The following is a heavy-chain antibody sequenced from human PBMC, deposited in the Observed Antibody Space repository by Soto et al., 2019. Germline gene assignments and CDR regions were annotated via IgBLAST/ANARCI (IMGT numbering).Heavy chain of an antibody. J-gene: IGHJ4*02. D-gene: IGHD2-2*01. Sequence: VQLVESGGGVVQPGRSLRLSCGASGLTFSTYGFHLVRQAPGKGLEWVAVISNDVRNIHYAESVKGRFTISRDNSKNTLYLQMNSLRPNDTAVYYCVKDSLGGMTPVFMPGPDWGQGTLVTVSS. CDR2: ISNDVRNI. CDR1: GLTFSTYG. V-gene: IGHV3-30*18. CDR3: VKDSLGGMTPVFMPGPD.